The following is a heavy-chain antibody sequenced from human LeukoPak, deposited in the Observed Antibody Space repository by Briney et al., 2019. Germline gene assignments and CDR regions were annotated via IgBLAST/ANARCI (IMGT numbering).Heavy chain of an antibody. V-gene: IGHV3-49*03. J-gene: IGHJ4*02. D-gene: IGHD3-22*01. CDR2: IRSKAYGGTT. CDR3: TRDFTGLVDYYDSSGYYWPDY. CDR1: GFTFGDYA. Sequence: PGGSLRLSCTASGFTFGDYAMSWCRQAPGKGLEWVGFIRSKAYGGTTEYAASVKGRFTISRDDSKSIAYLQMNSLKTEDTAVYYCTRDFTGLVDYYDSSGYYWPDYWGQGTLVTVSS.